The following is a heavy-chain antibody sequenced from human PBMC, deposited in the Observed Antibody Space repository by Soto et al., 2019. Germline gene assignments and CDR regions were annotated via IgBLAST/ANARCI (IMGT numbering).Heavy chain of an antibody. CDR2: IISIFGTA. D-gene: IGHD5-12*01. J-gene: IGHJ4*02. V-gene: IGHV1-69*13. CDR1: GSTFSSYA. Sequence: GASVKVSCKASGSTFSSYAISWVRQAPGQGLEWMGGIISIFGTANYAQKFQGRVTITADESTSTAYMELSSLRSEDTAVYYCARGPGRDGYNFNFDYRGQGTLVTVSS. CDR3: ARGPGRDGYNFNFDY.